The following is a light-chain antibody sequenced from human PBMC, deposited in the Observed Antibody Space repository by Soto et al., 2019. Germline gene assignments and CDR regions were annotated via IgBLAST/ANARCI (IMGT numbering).Light chain of an antibody. Sequence: EVVLTQSPATLSLSPGERATLSCRASQSISRYLAWYQQKPGQAPRLLIYGASNRATGIPARFSGSGSGTDFILTISSLEPEDFAVYYCQQYGSSPPITFGQGKRLEIK. CDR3: QQYGSSPPIT. J-gene: IGKJ5*01. CDR2: GAS. V-gene: IGKV3-11*01. CDR1: QSISRY.